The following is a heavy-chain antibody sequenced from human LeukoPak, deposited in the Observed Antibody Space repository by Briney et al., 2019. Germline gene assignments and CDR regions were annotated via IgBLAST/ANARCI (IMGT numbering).Heavy chain of an antibody. CDR3: VRGSRVLRYFDWSYDY. Sequence: PGGSLRLSCAASGFTFSSYEMNWVRQAPGKGLEWVSYISSSGSTIYYADSVKGRFTISRDNAKNSLYLQMNSLRAEDTAVYYCVRGSRVLRYFDWSYDYWGQGTLVTVSS. J-gene: IGHJ4*02. CDR2: ISSSGSTI. V-gene: IGHV3-48*03. D-gene: IGHD3-9*01. CDR1: GFTFSSYE.